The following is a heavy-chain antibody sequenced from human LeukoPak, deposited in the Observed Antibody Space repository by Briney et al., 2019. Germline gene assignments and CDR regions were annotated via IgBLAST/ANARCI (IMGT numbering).Heavy chain of an antibody. CDR2: VYHSGGT. V-gene: IGHV4-59*01. D-gene: IGHD1-1*01. CDR3: ARTDDRGYFDY. Sequence: TTSETLSLTCSVSDGSIRNYHWSWMRQPPGKGLEWIGYVYHSGGTNYNPSPKSRLTISVDMSKNQFSLKLTSVTAADTAVYYCARTDDRGYFDYWGRGTLVTVSS. J-gene: IGHJ4*02. CDR1: DGSIRNYH.